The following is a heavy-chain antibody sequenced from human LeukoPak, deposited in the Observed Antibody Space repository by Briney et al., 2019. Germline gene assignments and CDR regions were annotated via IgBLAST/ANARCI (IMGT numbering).Heavy chain of an antibody. D-gene: IGHD2-21*02. CDR3: ARAPWSDCGGDCYLPYWYFDL. CDR2: IYYSGST. V-gene: IGHV4-59*01. J-gene: IGHJ2*01. CDR1: GGSISSYY. Sequence: SETLSLTCTVSGGSISSYYWNWIRQPPGKGLEWIRYIYYSGSTNYNPSLKSRVTISVDTSKNQFSLKLSSVTAADTAVYYCARAPWSDCGGDCYLPYWYFDLWGRGTLVTVSS.